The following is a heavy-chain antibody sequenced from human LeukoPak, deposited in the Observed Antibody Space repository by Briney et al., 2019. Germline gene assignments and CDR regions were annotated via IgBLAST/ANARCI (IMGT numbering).Heavy chain of an antibody. CDR3: ARSRPPPVTNYYGMDV. J-gene: IGHJ6*02. V-gene: IGHV1-18*01. CDR2: ISANNGNT. CDR1: GYTFKSYG. D-gene: IGHD5-24*01. Sequence: GASVKVSCKASGYTFKSYGITWVRQAPGQGLEWIGWISANNGNTNYAQKIQGRVTMTTDTSTSTAYMELRALITDDTAVYYCARSRPPPVTNYYGMDVWGQGTTVTVSS.